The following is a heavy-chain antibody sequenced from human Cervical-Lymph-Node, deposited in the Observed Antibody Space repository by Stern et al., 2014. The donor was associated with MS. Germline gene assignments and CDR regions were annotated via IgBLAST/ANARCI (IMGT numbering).Heavy chain of an antibody. J-gene: IGHJ3*02. CDR3: ARPGEWFDNAFDI. CDR2: ISAYNGNT. CDR1: GYTFRNFG. D-gene: IGHD3-3*01. V-gene: IGHV1-18*04. Sequence: VQLVESGAEVKKPGASVKVSCKASGYTFRNFGINWVRQAPGQGLEWMVWISAYNGNTNHAQKFQGRVNMTTDTSTSTAYMELRSLTSDDTAVYYCARPGEWFDNAFDIWGQGTMVTVSS.